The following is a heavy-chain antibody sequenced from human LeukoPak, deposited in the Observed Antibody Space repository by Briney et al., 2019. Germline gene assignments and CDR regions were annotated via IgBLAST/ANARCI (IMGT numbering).Heavy chain of an antibody. Sequence: ASVKVSCKASGYTFTSYGISWVRQAPGQGLEWMGWISAYNGNTNYAQKLQGRVTMTTDTSTSTAYMELRSLRSDDTAVYYCARGPLITMVRGVSGRAYGMDVWGQGTTVTVSS. CDR1: GYTFTSYG. CDR2: ISAYNGNT. V-gene: IGHV1-18*01. D-gene: IGHD3-10*01. CDR3: ARGPLITMVRGVSGRAYGMDV. J-gene: IGHJ6*02.